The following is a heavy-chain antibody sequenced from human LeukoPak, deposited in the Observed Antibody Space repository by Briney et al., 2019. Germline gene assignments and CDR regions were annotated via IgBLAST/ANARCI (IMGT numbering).Heavy chain of an antibody. V-gene: IGHV4-59*01. CDR3: AREWGLNGIDY. J-gene: IGHJ4*02. CDR1: GGSISSYY. Sequence: PSETLSLTCTVSGGSISSYYWSWIRQPPGKGLEWIGYIYYSGSTNYNPSLKSRVTISIDTSKKQFSLILSSVTAADTAVYYCAREWGLNGIDYWGQGTLVTVSS. D-gene: IGHD3-16*01. CDR2: IYYSGST.